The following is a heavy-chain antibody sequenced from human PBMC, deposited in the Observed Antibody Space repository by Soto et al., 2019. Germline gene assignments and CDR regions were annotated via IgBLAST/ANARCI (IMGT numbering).Heavy chain of an antibody. CDR3: AINADV. CDR2: IYDSGR. V-gene: IGHV4-59*08. CDR1: GASISGHF. J-gene: IGHJ6*02. Sequence: QVQLQESGPGLVKPSETLSLTCIVSGASISGHFWSWIRQSPGKGLEWIAYIYDSGRSYNPSLRGRVTISVDTSKNQLSLKLSSVIAADSAVYYCAINADVWGQGTTVTVSS.